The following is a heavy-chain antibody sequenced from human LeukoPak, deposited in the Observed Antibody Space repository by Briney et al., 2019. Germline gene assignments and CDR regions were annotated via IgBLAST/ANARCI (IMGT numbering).Heavy chain of an antibody. CDR3: ARDAGGGADIVVVPAAIGAFDI. CDR2: IYYSGST. D-gene: IGHD2-2*01. J-gene: IGHJ3*02. Sequence: SQTLSLTCTVSGGSISSGDYYWSWIRQPPGKGLEWIGYIYYSGSTYYNPSLKSRVTISVDTSKDQFSLKLSSVAAADTAVYYCARDAGGGADIVVVPAAIGAFDIWGQGTMVTVSS. CDR1: GGSISSGDYY. V-gene: IGHV4-30-4*01.